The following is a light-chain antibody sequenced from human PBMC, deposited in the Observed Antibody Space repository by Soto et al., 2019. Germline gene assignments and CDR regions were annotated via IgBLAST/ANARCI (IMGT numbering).Light chain of an antibody. CDR3: SSFASGSTLDV. CDR2: EVS. CDR1: SSDIGRYKY. J-gene: IGLJ1*01. V-gene: IGLV2-14*01. Sequence: QSALTQPASVSGSPGQSITISCTGSSSDIGRYKYVSWYQHHPGKAPKLIIYEVSNRPSGVSNRFSGSKSGNTASLTISGLQPEDEADYHCSSFASGSTLDVFGSGTKLTVL.